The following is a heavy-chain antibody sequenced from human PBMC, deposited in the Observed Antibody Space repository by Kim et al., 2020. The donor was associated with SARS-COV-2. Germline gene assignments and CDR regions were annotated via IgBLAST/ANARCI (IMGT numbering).Heavy chain of an antibody. D-gene: IGHD5-18*01. J-gene: IGHJ5*02. CDR2: ISGGGGNT. CDR3: AKVGSSPYSYAQS. V-gene: IGHV3-23*01. Sequence: GGSLRLSCAASGFTFTSYAMAWVRQAPGKGLEWVSAISGGGGNTYYADSVKGRFTISRDNSKDALFLQMNSLGAEDTALYYCAKVGSSPYSYAQSWVQGTLVTVSS. CDR1: GFTFTSYA.